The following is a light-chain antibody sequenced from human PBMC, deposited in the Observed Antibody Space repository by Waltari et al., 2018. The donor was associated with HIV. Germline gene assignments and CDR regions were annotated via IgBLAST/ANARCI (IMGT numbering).Light chain of an antibody. V-gene: IGKV4-1*01. CDR2: WAS. Sequence: DIVLTKSQDSLPVYLGERATITCKASQSILFSTTNSNYLAWYQQKPGHPPKLLISWASGRRSGVPDRFSGAGSGTDFTLTITSLQAEDVAVYYCQQYYSHPRTFGQGTKLEI. CDR1: QSILFSTTNSNY. J-gene: IGKJ2*01. CDR3: QQYYSHPRT.